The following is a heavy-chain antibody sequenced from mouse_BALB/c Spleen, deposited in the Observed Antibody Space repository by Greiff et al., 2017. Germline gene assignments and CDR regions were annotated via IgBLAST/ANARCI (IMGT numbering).Heavy chain of an antibody. J-gene: IGHJ4*01. CDR3: ARSGGLRRYSMDY. CDR2: ISSGSSTI. V-gene: IGHV5-17*02. D-gene: IGHD2-2*01. CDR1: GFTFSSFG. Sequence: EVQGVESGGGLVQPGGSRKLSCAASGFTFSSFGMHWVRQAPEKGLEWVAYISSGSSTIYYADTVKGRFTISRDNPKNTLFLQMTSLRSEDTAMYYCARSGGLRRYSMDYWGQGTSVTVSS.